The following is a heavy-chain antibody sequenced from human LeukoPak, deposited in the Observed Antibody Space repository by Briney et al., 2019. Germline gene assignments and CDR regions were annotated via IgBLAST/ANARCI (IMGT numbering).Heavy chain of an antibody. CDR2: IYYSGST. CDR1: GGPISSGDYY. CDR3: ARHPARAPYYYYMDV. J-gene: IGHJ6*03. V-gene: IGHV4-30-4*08. Sequence: PSQTLSLTCTVSGGPISSGDYYWSWIRQPPGKGLEWIGYIYYSGSTYYNPSLKSRVTISVDTSKNQFSLKLSSVTAADTAVYYCARHPARAPYYYYMDVWGKGTTVTVSS. D-gene: IGHD6-6*01.